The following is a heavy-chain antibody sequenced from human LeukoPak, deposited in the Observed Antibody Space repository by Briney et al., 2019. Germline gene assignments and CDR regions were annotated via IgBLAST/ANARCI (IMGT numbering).Heavy chain of an antibody. CDR2: IGLSGYPL. J-gene: IGHJ4*02. Sequence: GGSLRLSCEVSGFSFSVYYMSWIRQAPGKGLKWISYIGLSGYPLDYADSVKGRFTISRDNAKNSLYLEMNSLRAEDTAVYYCARKDFSSGSFTYWGQGTLVTVSS. CDR1: GFSFSVYY. CDR3: ARKDFSSGSFTY. D-gene: IGHD3-22*01. V-gene: IGHV3-11*04.